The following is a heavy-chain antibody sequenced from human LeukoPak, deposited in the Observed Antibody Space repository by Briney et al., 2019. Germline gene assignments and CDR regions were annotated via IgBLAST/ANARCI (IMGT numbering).Heavy chain of an antibody. CDR1: GGSISSSSYY. J-gene: IGHJ6*03. V-gene: IGHV4-39*07. Sequence: PSETLSLTCTVSGGSISSSSYYWGWIRQPPGKGLEWIGTIHYSGSTYYKPSLQSRVTISVDMSKNQFSLKLSSVTAADTAVYYCARHDYSTSSSRSRYYDYYYMDVWGKGTTVTVSS. CDR3: ARHDYSTSSSRSRYYDYYYMDV. CDR2: IHYSGST. D-gene: IGHD6-6*01.